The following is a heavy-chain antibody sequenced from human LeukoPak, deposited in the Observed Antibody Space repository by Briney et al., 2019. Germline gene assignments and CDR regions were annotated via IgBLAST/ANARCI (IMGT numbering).Heavy chain of an antibody. CDR2: INSDGSST. J-gene: IGHJ5*02. Sequence: GGSLRLSCAASGFTFSSYWMHWVRQAPGKGLVWVSRINSDGSSTSYADSVKGRFTISRDNAKNTLYLQMNSLRAEDTAVYYCARDRLGYCIITNCHNWFDPWGQGTLVTVSS. V-gene: IGHV3-74*01. D-gene: IGHD2-2*01. CDR3: ARDRLGYCIITNCHNWFDP. CDR1: GFTFSSYW.